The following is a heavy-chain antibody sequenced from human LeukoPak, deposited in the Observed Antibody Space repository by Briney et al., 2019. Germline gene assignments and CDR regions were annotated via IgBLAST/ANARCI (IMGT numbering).Heavy chain of an antibody. J-gene: IGHJ4*02. D-gene: IGHD1-26*01. CDR1: GYTFIDYY. V-gene: IGHV1-2*02. Sequence: GASVKVSCKASGYTFIDYYIYWVRQAPGQGLEWMGWINPNSGGTNYAQEFQGRVTMTSDTSVSTAYMELSRLKSDDTAVYYCARSGGGNYFGFFDYWGQGTLVTVSS. CDR2: INPNSGGT. CDR3: ARSGGGNYFGFFDY.